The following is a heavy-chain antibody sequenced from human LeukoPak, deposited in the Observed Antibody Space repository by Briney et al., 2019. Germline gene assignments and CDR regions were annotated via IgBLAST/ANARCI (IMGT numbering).Heavy chain of an antibody. Sequence: GGSLRLSCAASGFTCSSYSMNWVRQAPGKGLEWVSSISSSSSYIYYADSVKGRFTISRDNAKHSLYLQMNSLRAEDTAVYYCASAIPFDYWGQGTLVTVSS. J-gene: IGHJ4*02. CDR1: GFTCSSYS. CDR2: ISSSSSYI. D-gene: IGHD2-2*02. CDR3: ASAIPFDY. V-gene: IGHV3-21*01.